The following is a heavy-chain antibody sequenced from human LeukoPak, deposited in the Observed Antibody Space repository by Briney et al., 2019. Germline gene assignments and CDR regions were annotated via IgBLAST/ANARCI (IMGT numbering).Heavy chain of an antibody. J-gene: IGHJ5*02. CDR1: GFTFSSYG. CDR3: ARDGFGGYDLGGWFDP. D-gene: IGHD5-12*01. CDR2: LWYEGSNK. V-gene: IGHV3-33*01. Sequence: PGGSLRLSRAASGFTFSSYGMLWVRQAPGKGLEWVAVLWYEGSNKYYADTVKGRFTISRDNSKNTLYLQMNSLRAEETAVYYCARDGFGGYDLGGWFDPWGQGTLVTVSS.